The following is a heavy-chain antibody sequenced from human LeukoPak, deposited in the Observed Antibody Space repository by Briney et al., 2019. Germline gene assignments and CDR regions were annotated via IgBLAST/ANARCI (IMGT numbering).Heavy chain of an antibody. CDR3: ARDPIIRDDFWSGSSYYFDY. D-gene: IGHD3-3*01. V-gene: IGHV3-7*01. Sequence: GGSLRLSCAASGFTFSSYWMSWVRQAPGKGLEWVANIKQDGSEKYYVDSVKGRFTISRDNAKNSLYLQMNSLRAEDTAVYYCARDPIIRDDFWSGSSYYFDYWGQGTLVTVSS. CDR1: GFTFSSYW. CDR2: IKQDGSEK. J-gene: IGHJ4*02.